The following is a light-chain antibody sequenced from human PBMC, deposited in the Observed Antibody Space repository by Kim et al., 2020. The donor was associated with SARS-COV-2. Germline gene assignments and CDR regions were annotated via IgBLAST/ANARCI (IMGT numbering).Light chain of an antibody. CDR1: QSVSSNY. CDR3: QQYGSSPWT. V-gene: IGKV3-20*01. CDR2: GAS. J-gene: IGKJ1*01. Sequence: DIVLTQSPGTLSLSPGERATLSCRASQSVSSNYLAWYQQKPGQAPRLLIYGASSRATGIPYRFSGSESGTDFTLTISRLEPEDFAVYYCQQYGSSPWTFGQGTKVDIK.